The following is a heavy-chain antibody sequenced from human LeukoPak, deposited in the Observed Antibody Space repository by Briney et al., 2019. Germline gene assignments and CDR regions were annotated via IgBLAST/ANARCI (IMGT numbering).Heavy chain of an antibody. D-gene: IGHD3-10*01. V-gene: IGHV4-4*07. CDR2: IYTSGST. J-gene: IGHJ3*02. CDR3: ARVGQVDVFDI. CDR1: GGFISSYY. Sequence: PSETLSLTCTVSGGFISSYYWSWIRQPAGKGLEWIGRIYTSGSTNYNPSLKSRVTMSVDTSKNQFSLRLNSVTAADTAVYYCARVGQVDVFDIWGQGTMVTVFS.